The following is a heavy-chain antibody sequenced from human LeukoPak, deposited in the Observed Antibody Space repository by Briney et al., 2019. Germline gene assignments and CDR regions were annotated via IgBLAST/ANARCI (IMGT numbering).Heavy chain of an antibody. CDR2: INHSGST. CDR1: GGSFRGYY. Sequence: SETLSLTCAVYGGSFRGYYWSWIRQPPGKGLEWIGEINHSGSTNYNPSLKSRVTISVDTSKNQFSLKLSSVTAADTAVYYCARGVGVVIKYYFDYWGQGTLVTVSS. V-gene: IGHV4-34*01. CDR3: ARGVGVVIKYYFDY. J-gene: IGHJ4*02. D-gene: IGHD3-22*01.